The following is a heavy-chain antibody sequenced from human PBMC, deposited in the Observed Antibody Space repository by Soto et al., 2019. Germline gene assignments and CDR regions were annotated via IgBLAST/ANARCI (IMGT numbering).Heavy chain of an antibody. CDR2: IYPGDFDT. D-gene: IGHD3-22*01. Sequence: PGESLKISFRVSGDSFTTYWIAWVRQMPVKGLEWMGIIYPGDFDTRYSPSFQGQVTISVDKSINTAYLQWNSLKASDSAMYYCARNHSRGYFNGFDPGAQGTLVTV. CDR3: ARNHSRGYFNGFDP. V-gene: IGHV5-51*01. J-gene: IGHJ5*02. CDR1: GDSFTTYW.